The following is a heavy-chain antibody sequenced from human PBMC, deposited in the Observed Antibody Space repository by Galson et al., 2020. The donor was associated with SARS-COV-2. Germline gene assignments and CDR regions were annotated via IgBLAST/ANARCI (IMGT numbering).Heavy chain of an antibody. CDR1: GFSFSSYA. V-gene: IGHV3-23*01. D-gene: IGHD3-10*01. Sequence: GGSLRLSFTASGFSFSSYAMSWVRQAPGKGLELVSVTSGSGTSTNYADSVKGRFTLSRDNSRNTLYLQMNSLRADDSAMYYCAKAPYSFSTDGAYYSDYWGQGTLVVVSS. CDR3: AKAPYSFSTDGAYYSDY. J-gene: IGHJ4*02. CDR2: TSGSGTST.